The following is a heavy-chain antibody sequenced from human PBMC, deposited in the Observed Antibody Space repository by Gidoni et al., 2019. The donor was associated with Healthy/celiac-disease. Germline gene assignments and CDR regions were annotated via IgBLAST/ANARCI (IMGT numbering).Heavy chain of an antibody. CDR3: ARAAFEYYYDSSGYYFFDY. V-gene: IGHV3-66*01. D-gene: IGHD3-22*01. Sequence: EVQLVESGGGWVQPGGSLRLSCAASGFTVSSNYMSWVRQAPGKGLEWVSVIYSGGSTYYADSVKGRFTISRDNSKNTLYLQMNSLRAEDTAVYYCARAAFEYYYDSSGYYFFDYWGQGTLVTVSS. CDR1: GFTVSSNY. J-gene: IGHJ4*02. CDR2: IYSGGST.